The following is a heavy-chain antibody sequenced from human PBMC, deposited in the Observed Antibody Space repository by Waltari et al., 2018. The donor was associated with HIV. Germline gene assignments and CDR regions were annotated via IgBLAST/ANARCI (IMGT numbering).Heavy chain of an antibody. CDR1: GYTFMDYD. V-gene: IGHV1-8*02. J-gene: IGHJ5*02. CDR2: INPKTGKT. CDR3: ARMYCTLSTCSRTNWFDP. Sequence: VQLVQSGAEVKKPGASVKVSCKTSGYTFMDYDINWVRQAKGQGLECMGWINPKTGKTGTAQKFQCRMTMSVNVSSQITFLDLRDLKSEDTATYFCARMYCTLSTCSRTNWFDPWGQGTSVTVSS. D-gene: IGHD2-8*01.